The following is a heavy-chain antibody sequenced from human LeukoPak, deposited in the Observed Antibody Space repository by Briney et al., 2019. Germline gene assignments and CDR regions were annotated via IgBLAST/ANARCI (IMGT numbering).Heavy chain of an antibody. V-gene: IGHV4-61*08. D-gene: IGHD2-15*01. CDR2: IYYSGST. CDR3: ARGLRTLGYCSGGSCYFEAFDI. CDR1: GGSISSGGYY. J-gene: IGHJ3*02. Sequence: PSETLSLTCTVSGGSISSGGYYWSWIRQPPGKGLEWIGYIYYSGSTNYNPSLKSRVTISVDTSKNQFSQKLSSVTAADTAVYYCARGLRTLGYCSGGSCYFEAFDIWGQGTMVTVSS.